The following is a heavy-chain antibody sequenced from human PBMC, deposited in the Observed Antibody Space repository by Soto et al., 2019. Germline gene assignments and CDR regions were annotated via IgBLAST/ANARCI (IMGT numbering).Heavy chain of an antibody. CDR3: AKDLLSVVGATWSFDY. CDR2: ISGSGGST. J-gene: IGHJ4*02. V-gene: IGHV3-23*01. D-gene: IGHD1-26*01. CDR1: GFTFSSYA. Sequence: PGGSLRLSCAASGFTFSSYAMSWVRQAPGKGLEWVSAISGSGGSTYYADSVKGRFTISRDNSKNTLYLQMNSLRAEDTAVYYCAKDLLSVVGATWSFDYWGQGTLVTVSS.